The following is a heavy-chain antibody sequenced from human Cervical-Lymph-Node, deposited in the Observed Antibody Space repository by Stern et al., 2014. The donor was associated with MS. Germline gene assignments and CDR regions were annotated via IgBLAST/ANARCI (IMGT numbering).Heavy chain of an antibody. Sequence: QVQLVQSGPGLVKPSQTLSLTCTVSGASIDSSCYYWIWVRQLPGRSLEWIGYISYTGNTYYNPSLRSRVSISRDTSKNQFSLNVSSVTDADTALYYCARDVNDGLHLWGQGTLVSVSS. V-gene: IGHV4-31*03. CDR1: GASIDSSCYY. CDR2: ISYTGNT. J-gene: IGHJ3*01. CDR3: ARDVNDGLHL.